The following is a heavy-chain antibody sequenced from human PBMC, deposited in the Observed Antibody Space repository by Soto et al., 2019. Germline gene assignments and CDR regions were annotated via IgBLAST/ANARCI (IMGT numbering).Heavy chain of an antibody. CDR3: ARTGDRDY. CDR1: GGFSSYS. D-gene: IGHD2-21*01. V-gene: IGHV1-69*02. Sequence: QGQLVQSGAEVKKPGSSVKVSCKASGGFSSYSISWVRQAPGQGLEWMGRIIPIINIANYAQRFQGRITITADKSTTTAYMELSSLRYEVTAVYYCARTGDRDYWGQGSLVTVSS. CDR2: IIPIINIA. J-gene: IGHJ4*02.